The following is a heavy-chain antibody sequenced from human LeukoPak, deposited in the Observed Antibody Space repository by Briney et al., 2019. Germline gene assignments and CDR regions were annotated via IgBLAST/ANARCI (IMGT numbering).Heavy chain of an antibody. CDR2: IRSKAYGGTT. J-gene: IGHJ6*03. CDR3: TRDIQEYYYGSAEPITNYYYYMDV. CDR1: GFTFGDYA. D-gene: IGHD3-10*01. Sequence: PGGSLRLSCTASGFTFGDYAMSWVRQAPGKGLEWVGFIRSKAYGGTTEYAASVKGRFTISRDDSKSIAYLQMNSLKTEDTAVYYCTRDIQEYYYGSAEPITNYYYYMDVWGKGTTVTISS. V-gene: IGHV3-49*04.